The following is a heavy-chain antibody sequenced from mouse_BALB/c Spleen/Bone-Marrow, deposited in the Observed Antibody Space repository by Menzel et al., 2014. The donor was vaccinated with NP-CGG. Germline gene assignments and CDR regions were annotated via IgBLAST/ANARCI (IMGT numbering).Heavy chain of an antibody. CDR3: ARPGGNYVLYAMDY. J-gene: IGHJ4*01. D-gene: IGHD2-1*01. Sequence: VHVKQSGPELVKPGASVKMSCKASGSTFTIYVINVVKQKNGQGLAWIGYINPYNDGTKYNEKFKGKATLTSDKSSSTAYMELSSLTSEDSAVYYCARPGGNYVLYAMDYWGQGTSVTVSS. CDR2: INPYNDGT. CDR1: GSTFTIYV. V-gene: IGHV1-14*01.